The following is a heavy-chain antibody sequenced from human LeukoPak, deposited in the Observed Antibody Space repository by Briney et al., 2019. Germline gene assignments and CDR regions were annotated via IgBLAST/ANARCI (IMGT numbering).Heavy chain of an antibody. Sequence: GGSLRLSCAASGFTFSSYSMNWVRQAPGQGLEWVASISSSSSYICYADSVKGRFTISRDNAKSSLYLEMNSLRAEDTAVYYCARERDGYNLFDYWGQGTLVTVSA. CDR3: ARERDGYNLFDY. CDR2: ISSSSSYI. D-gene: IGHD5-24*01. J-gene: IGHJ4*02. V-gene: IGHV3-21*01. CDR1: GFTFSSYS.